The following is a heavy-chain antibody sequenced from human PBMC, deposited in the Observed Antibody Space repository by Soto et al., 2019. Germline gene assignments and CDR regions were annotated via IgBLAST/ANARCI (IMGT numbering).Heavy chain of an antibody. CDR2: ISTSGGST. J-gene: IGHJ4*02. CDR1: GFTFTFYA. D-gene: IGHD6-13*01. CDR3: AKTVSSSWYVGGDS. V-gene: IGHV3-23*01. Sequence: EVQLLESGGGLVQPGGSLRLSCAASGFTFTFYAMSWVRQAPGKGLEWVSGISTSGGSTYYADSVKGRFTVSRDNSKNTLYLQMNSLRVEDTAVYYCAKTVSSSWYVGGDSWGQGTLVTVSS.